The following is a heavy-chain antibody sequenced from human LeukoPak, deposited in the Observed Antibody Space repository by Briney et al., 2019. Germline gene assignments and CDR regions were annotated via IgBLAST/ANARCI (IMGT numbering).Heavy chain of an antibody. Sequence: GGSLRLSCAASGFTFRSYSINWVRQAPGKGLEWVSSISSSSSYIYYADSVKGRFTISRDDAKHSLYLQMNSLRAEDTAVYYCTREEGYLEHDHWGQGTLVTVSS. J-gene: IGHJ4*02. CDR2: ISSSSSYI. CDR1: GFTFRSYS. V-gene: IGHV3-21*01. D-gene: IGHD6-13*01. CDR3: TREEGYLEHDH.